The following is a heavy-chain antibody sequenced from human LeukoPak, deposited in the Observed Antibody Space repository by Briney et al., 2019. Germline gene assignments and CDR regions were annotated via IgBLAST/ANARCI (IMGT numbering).Heavy chain of an antibody. V-gene: IGHV4-4*07. J-gene: IGHJ4*02. Sequence: SETLSLTCTVSGGSISSYYWSWIRQPAGKGLEWIGRIYTSGSTNYNPSLKSRVTMSVDTSKNQFSLKLSSVTAADTAVYYCAREVARGRYSNFDYWGQGTLVTVSS. CDR1: GGSISSYY. CDR3: AREVARGRYSNFDY. CDR2: IYTSGST. D-gene: IGHD5-18*01.